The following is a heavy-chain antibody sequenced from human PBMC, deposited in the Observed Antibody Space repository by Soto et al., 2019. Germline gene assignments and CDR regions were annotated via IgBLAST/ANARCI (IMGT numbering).Heavy chain of an antibody. J-gene: IGHJ3*02. V-gene: IGHV3-23*01. CDR3: VGDYGGLEGFDI. D-gene: IGHD4-17*01. Sequence: EVQLLESGGGLVQPGGSLRLSCAASGITFTKYAMAWVRQAPEKGLEWVSGISGSGGETYYADSVKGRFTISRDNSKNTMFMQMNSLRAEDTAKYYCVGDYGGLEGFDIWGQGTMVTVSS. CDR2: ISGSGGET. CDR1: GITFTKYA.